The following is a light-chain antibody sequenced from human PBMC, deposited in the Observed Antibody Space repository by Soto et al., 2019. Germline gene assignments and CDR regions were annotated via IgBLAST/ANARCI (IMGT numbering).Light chain of an antibody. J-gene: IGLJ2*01. Sequence: NFMLTQPNSVSESPGKTVTISCTRSSGSIASNYVQWYQQRPGRIPTTMIYEDDQRPSGAPDRFSGSIDSSSNTASLTISGLKTEDEADYYCQSYDDTNVVFGGGTKLTVL. CDR1: SGSIASNY. V-gene: IGLV6-57*04. CDR2: EDD. CDR3: QSYDDTNVV.